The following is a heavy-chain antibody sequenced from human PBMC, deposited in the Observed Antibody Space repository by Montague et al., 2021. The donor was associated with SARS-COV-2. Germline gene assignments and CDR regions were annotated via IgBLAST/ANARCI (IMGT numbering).Heavy chain of an antibody. J-gene: IGHJ6*02. CDR2: IYDSGRT. V-gene: IGHV4-59*13. D-gene: IGHD6-13*01. Sequence: SETLSLTCTVSGDSIRSYYWTWIRQPPGKGLEWIGRIYDSGRTIYNPSLRSRVTISVDTSKNQFFLNLSSMVAADTAIYYCTRDRGRAADDNYYYGMDVWGPGTTVTVSS. CDR3: TRDRGRAADDNYYYGMDV. CDR1: GDSIRSYY.